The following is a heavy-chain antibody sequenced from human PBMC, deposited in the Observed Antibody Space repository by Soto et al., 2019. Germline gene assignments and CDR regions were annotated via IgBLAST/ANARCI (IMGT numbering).Heavy chain of an antibody. D-gene: IGHD3-22*01. V-gene: IGHV4-59*01. J-gene: IGHJ4*02. Sequence: SETLSLTCTVSGGSISSYYWSWIRQPPGKGLEWIGYIYYSGSTNYNPSLKSRVTISVDTSKNQFSLKLSSVTAADKAVYYCARDYDSSGYLGGGFDYWGQGTLVTVSS. CDR2: IYYSGST. CDR3: ARDYDSSGYLGGGFDY. CDR1: GGSISSYY.